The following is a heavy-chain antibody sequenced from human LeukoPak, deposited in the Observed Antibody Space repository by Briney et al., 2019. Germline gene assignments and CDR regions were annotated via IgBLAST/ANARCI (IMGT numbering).Heavy chain of an antibody. V-gene: IGHV4-59*01. Sequence: SETLSLTCTVSGGSISSYYWSWIRQPPDKGLEWSGYFYYSGSTNYNPALKSRVTISVDTSKIQCSLKLSSVTAADTAVYYCARDLGGYCSSTSCYGLDYWGQGTLVTVSS. CDR3: ARDLGGYCSSTSCYGLDY. CDR2: FYYSGST. J-gene: IGHJ4*02. CDR1: GGSISSYY. D-gene: IGHD2-2*01.